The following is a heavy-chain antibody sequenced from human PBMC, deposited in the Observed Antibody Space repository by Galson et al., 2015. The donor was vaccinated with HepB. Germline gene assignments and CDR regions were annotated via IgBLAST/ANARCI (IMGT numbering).Heavy chain of an antibody. J-gene: IGHJ6*02. CDR3: ASSSLGTAYYYGMDV. CDR2: FNSDGSST. CDR1: GFTFSSYW. V-gene: IGHV3-74*01. D-gene: IGHD7-27*01. Sequence: SLRLSCAASGFTFSSYWMHWLRQVPGKGLVWVSRFNSDGSSTTYADSVKGRFTISRDSAKKTMYLQMNSLRAEDTAVYYCASSSLGTAYYYGMDVWGQGTTVIVSS.